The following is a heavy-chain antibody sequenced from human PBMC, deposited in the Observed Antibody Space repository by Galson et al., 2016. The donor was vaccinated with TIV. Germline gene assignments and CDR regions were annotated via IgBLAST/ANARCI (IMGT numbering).Heavy chain of an antibody. CDR1: GGTFSSYV. V-gene: IGHV1-69*04. J-gene: IGHJ6*03. D-gene: IGHD5-24*01. CDR2: FTPILGMS. CDR3: AVGRGMAAHCMDG. Sequence: QSGAEVKKPGASVKVSCKASGGTFSSYVISWVRQAPGQGLEWMGRFTPILGMSNYAQKFQGRVTITADESTSTAYMELSSLRSEDTAVYYCAVGRGMAAHCMDGWGKGTTVTVS.